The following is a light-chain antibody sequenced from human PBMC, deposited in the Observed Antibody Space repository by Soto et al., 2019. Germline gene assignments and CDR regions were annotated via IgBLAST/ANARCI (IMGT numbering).Light chain of an antibody. CDR2: GAS. V-gene: IGKV3-15*01. CDR1: QSVSSN. CDR3: QPYNNCPYT. Sequence: EIVMTQSPATLSVSPGERATLSCRASQSVSSNLAWYQQKPGQAPRLLIYGASTRATGIPARFSGSGSGTEFTLTISSLQSEDFTVYYCQPYNNCPYTFGQGTKLDIK. J-gene: IGKJ2*01.